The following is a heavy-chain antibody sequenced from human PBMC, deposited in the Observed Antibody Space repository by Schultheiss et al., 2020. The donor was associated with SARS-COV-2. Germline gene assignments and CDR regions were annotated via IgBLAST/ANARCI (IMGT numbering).Heavy chain of an antibody. CDR3: ARRGGSYSGMDV. Sequence: ASVKVSCKASGYTFTGYYMHWVRQAPGQGLEWMGWINPNSGGTNYEQKFQGWVTMTRDTSISTAYMELSRLRSDDTAVYYCARRGGSYSGMDVWGQGTTVTVSS. D-gene: IGHD3-16*01. CDR1: GYTFTGYY. CDR2: INPNSGGT. V-gene: IGHV1-2*04. J-gene: IGHJ6*02.